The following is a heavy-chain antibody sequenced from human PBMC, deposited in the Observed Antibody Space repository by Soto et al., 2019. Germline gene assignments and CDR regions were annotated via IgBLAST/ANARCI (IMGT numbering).Heavy chain of an antibody. Sequence: LETLSLTCSVSGGSITSYYWTWIRQPPGKGLEWIGYIYHSGTTVYNPSLKSRVTMSVDTSKNQFSLELKSLTAADTAVYYCARVVTVTLDYWGQGAPVTVSS. CDR2: IYHSGTT. V-gene: IGHV4-59*01. J-gene: IGHJ4*02. D-gene: IGHD4-17*01. CDR1: GGSITSYY. CDR3: ARVVTVTLDY.